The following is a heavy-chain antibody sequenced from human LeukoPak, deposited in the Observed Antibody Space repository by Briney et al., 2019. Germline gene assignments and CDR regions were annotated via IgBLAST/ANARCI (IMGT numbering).Heavy chain of an antibody. D-gene: IGHD5-12*01. CDR2: IAGSTI. J-gene: IGHJ6*02. CDR1: GFTFSSYS. CDR3: ARYGLRDYYYYAMDV. V-gene: IGHV3-48*04. Sequence: GGSLRLSCAASGFTFSSYSMNWVRQAPGKGLQWVSYIAGSTIYYADSVKGRFTISRDNAKNSLYLQMNSLRAEDTAVYYCARYGLRDYYYYAMDVWGQGTTVTVSS.